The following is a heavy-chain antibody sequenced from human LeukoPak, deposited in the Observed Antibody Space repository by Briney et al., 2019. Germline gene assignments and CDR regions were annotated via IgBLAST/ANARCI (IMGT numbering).Heavy chain of an antibody. CDR1: GGSFSGYY. D-gene: IGHD1-1*01. J-gene: IGHJ4*02. CDR3: ARDGIESGWNRGFDY. CDR2: INHSGST. Sequence: KPSETLSLTCAVYGGSFSGYYWSWIRQPPGKGLEWIGEINHSGSTNYNPSLKSRVTISVDTSKNQFSLKLSSVTAADTAVYYCARDGIESGWNRGFDYWGQGTLVTVSS. V-gene: IGHV4-34*01.